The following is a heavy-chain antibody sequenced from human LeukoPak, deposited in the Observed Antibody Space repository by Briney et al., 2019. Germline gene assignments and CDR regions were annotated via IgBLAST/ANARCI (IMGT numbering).Heavy chain of an antibody. CDR3: APFTD. D-gene: IGHD3-3*02. Sequence: GGSLRLSCVASGFTFSNYGMHWVRQAPGKGLEWVAFIRYDGSNKYYAGSVKGRFTISRDNSKNALYLQMNSLRAEDTAVYYCAPFTDWGQGTLVTVSS. CDR1: GFTFSNYG. J-gene: IGHJ4*02. CDR2: IRYDGSNK. V-gene: IGHV3-30*02.